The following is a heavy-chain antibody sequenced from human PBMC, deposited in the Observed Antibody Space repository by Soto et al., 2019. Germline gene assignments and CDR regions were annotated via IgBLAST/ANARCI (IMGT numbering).Heavy chain of an antibody. V-gene: IGHV1-3*01. CDR2: INAGNGNT. CDR1: GYTFTSYA. Sequence: GASVKVCCKASGYTFTSYAMHWVRQAPGQRLEWMGWINAGNGNTKYSQKFQGRVTITRDTSASTAYMELSSLRSEDTAVYYCAREISTWFGELPHYYYYGMDVWGQGTTVTVSS. D-gene: IGHD3-10*01. J-gene: IGHJ6*02. CDR3: AREISTWFGELPHYYYYGMDV.